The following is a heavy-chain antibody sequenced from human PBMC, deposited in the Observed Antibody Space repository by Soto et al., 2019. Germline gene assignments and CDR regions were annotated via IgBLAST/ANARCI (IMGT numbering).Heavy chain of an antibody. J-gene: IGHJ5*02. D-gene: IGHD2-2*01. V-gene: IGHV4-39*07. CDR1: SDSIKISGVF. Sequence: SDTLSLTCTVCSDSIKISGVFWAWIRQPPGKGLEWIGKIYYSGNTNYNPSLKSRVTISVDTSKNQFSLKLSSVTAADTAVYYCARVIRSDIVVVPAPGGIDPWGQGTLVTVSS. CDR2: IYYSGNT. CDR3: ARVIRSDIVVVPAPGGIDP.